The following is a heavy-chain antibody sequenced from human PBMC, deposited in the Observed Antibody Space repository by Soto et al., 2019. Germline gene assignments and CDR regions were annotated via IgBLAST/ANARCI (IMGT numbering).Heavy chain of an antibody. CDR3: ASCRRAVAGTRYDY. V-gene: IGHV4-34*01. CDR2: INHSGST. Sequence: SETLSLTCAVYGGSFSGYYWSWIRQPPGKGLEWIGEINHSGSTNYNPSLKSRVTISVDTSKNQFSLKLSSVTAADTAVYYCASCRRAVAGTRYDYWGQGTLVTVSS. J-gene: IGHJ4*02. CDR1: GGSFSGYY. D-gene: IGHD6-19*01.